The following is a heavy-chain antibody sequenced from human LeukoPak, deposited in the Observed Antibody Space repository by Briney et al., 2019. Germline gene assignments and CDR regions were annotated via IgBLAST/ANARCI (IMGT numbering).Heavy chain of an antibody. Sequence: GGSLRLSCAGSGFTLSNYWIHWVRQVPGKGLVWVSRINIDGTSRIYADSVKGRFTISRDNAKNTLYLQMNRLRAEDTAVYYCAREFGANRRASDIWGQGTMVTVSS. V-gene: IGHV3-74*01. CDR1: GFTLSNYW. CDR2: INIDGTSR. J-gene: IGHJ3*02. CDR3: AREFGANRRASDI. D-gene: IGHD4/OR15-4a*01.